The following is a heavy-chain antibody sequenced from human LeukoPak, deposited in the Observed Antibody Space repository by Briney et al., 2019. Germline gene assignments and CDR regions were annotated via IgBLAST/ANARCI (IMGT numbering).Heavy chain of an antibody. D-gene: IGHD3-10*01. Sequence: GGSLRLSCAASGFTFDDYAMHWVRQASGKGLEWVSLISWDGGSTYYADSVKGRFTISRDNSKNSLYLQMNSLRAEDTALYYCAKDIRAGAYAFDIWGQGTMVTVSS. CDR2: ISWDGGST. CDR1: GFTFDDYA. J-gene: IGHJ3*02. V-gene: IGHV3-43D*04. CDR3: AKDIRAGAYAFDI.